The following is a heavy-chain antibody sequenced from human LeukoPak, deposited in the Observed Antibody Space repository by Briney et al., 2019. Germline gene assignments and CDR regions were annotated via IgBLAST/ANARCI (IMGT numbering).Heavy chain of an antibody. CDR2: IRYDGSNK. CDR1: GFTFSSYG. J-gene: IGHJ4*02. CDR3: AKVALYYGSGSRSGY. Sequence: PGGSLRLSCAASGFTFSSYGMHWARQAPGKGLEWVAFIRYDGSNKYYADSVKGRFTISRDNSKNTLYLQMNSLRAGDTAVYYCAKVALYYGSGSRSGYWGQGTLVTVSS. D-gene: IGHD3-10*01. V-gene: IGHV3-30*02.